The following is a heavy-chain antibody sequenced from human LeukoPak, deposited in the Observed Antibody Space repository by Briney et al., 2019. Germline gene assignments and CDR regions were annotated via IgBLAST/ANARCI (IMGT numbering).Heavy chain of an antibody. CDR3: AKDRDDYATY. V-gene: IGHV3-30*02. Sequence: GGSLRLSCPASGFTFSSYGMHWVRQAPGKGLEWVAFIRYDGSNKYYADSVKGRFTISRDNSKNTLYLQMNSLRAEDTAVYYCAKDRDDYATYWGQGTLVTVSS. CDR1: GFTFSSYG. D-gene: IGHD4-17*01. CDR2: IRYDGSNK. J-gene: IGHJ4*02.